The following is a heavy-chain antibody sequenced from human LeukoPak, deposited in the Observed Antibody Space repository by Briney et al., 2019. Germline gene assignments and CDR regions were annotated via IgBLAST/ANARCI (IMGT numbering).Heavy chain of an antibody. CDR3: ARVDTTLSYKLDY. D-gene: IGHD1-1*01. CDR2: ISYDGSNE. V-gene: IGHV3-30*01. Sequence: PGRSLRLSCAVSGFTFSNYALHWVRQAPGEGLEWVAVISYDGSNEYYADSVKGRFTISRHNSKNTVYLQMNNLRAEDTAMYYCARVDTTLSYKLDYWGQGTLVTVSS. CDR1: GFTFSNYA. J-gene: IGHJ4*02.